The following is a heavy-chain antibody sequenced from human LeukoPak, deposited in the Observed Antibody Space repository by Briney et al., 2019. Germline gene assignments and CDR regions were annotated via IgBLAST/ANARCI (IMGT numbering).Heavy chain of an antibody. CDR2: MNPNSGNT. Sequence: ASVKVSCKASGYTFTSYDINWVQQATGQGLEWMGWMNPNSGNTGYAQKFQGRVTMTRNTSISTAYMELSSLRSEDTAAYYCARGLYYYDSSGYYYAHWFDPWGQGTLVTVSS. CDR1: GYTFTSYD. J-gene: IGHJ5*02. CDR3: ARGLYYYDSSGYYYAHWFDP. D-gene: IGHD3-22*01. V-gene: IGHV1-8*01.